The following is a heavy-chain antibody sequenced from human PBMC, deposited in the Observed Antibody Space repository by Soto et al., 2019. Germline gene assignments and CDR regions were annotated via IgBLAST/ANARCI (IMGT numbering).Heavy chain of an antibody. Sequence: ASVKVSCKASGYTFTSYGISWVRQAPGQGLDWMGWISAYSGNTGYAQKFQGRVTMTRNTSIGTAYMELSSLRSEDTAVYYCARRGYSSSWYYYYYYGMDVWGQGTTVTVSS. CDR1: GYTFTSYG. CDR3: ARRGYSSSWYYYYYYGMDV. D-gene: IGHD6-13*01. J-gene: IGHJ6*02. V-gene: IGHV1-8*02. CDR2: ISAYSGNT.